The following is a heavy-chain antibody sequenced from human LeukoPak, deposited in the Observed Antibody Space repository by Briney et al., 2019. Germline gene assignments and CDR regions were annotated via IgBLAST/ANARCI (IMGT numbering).Heavy chain of an antibody. V-gene: IGHV3-23*01. CDR3: ARESPVAAVGRSWFDP. Sequence: GGSLRLSCAASGFTFSSYAMSWVRQAPGKGPEWVSTISGGGVTTYYADSVKGRLTISRDNSKNTVSLQMNSLRDDDTAVYFCARESPVAAVGRSWFDPWGQGTLVTVSS. D-gene: IGHD6-13*01. CDR2: ISGGGVTT. J-gene: IGHJ5*02. CDR1: GFTFSSYA.